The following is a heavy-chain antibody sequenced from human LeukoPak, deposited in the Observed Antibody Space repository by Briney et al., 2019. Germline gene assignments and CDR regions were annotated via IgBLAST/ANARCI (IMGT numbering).Heavy chain of an antibody. D-gene: IGHD2-2*01. V-gene: IGHV3-21*01. J-gene: IGHJ4*02. CDR2: ISSSSSYI. CDR3: ARSYCSSTSCYAAPFDY. CDR1: RFTFSSYS. Sequence: PGGSLRLSCAASRFTFSSYSMNWVRQAPGKGLEWVSSISSSSSYIYYADSVKSRFTISRDNAKNSLYLQVNSLRAEDTAVYYCARSYCSSTSCYAAPFDYWGQGTLVTVSS.